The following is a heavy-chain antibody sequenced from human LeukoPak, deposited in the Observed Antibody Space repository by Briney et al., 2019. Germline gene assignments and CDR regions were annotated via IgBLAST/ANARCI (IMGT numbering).Heavy chain of an antibody. J-gene: IGHJ4*02. CDR3: AKDQYSSGWYRFDY. CDR1: GFTFSSYA. V-gene: IGHV3-23*01. Sequence: EGSLRLSCAASGFTFSSYAMSWVRQAPGKGLEWVSGISGSGGSTYYADSVKGRFTISRDNSKNTLYLQMNSLRAEDTAVYHCAKDQYSSGWYRFDYWGQGTLVTVSS. D-gene: IGHD6-19*01. CDR2: ISGSGGST.